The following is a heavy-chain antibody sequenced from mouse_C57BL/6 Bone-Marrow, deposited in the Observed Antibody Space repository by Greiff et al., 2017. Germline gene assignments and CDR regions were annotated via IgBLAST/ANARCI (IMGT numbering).Heavy chain of an antibody. V-gene: IGHV1-42*01. D-gene: IGHD2-2*01. J-gene: IGHJ3*01. CDR1: GYSFTGYY. CDR3: ARGIYYGYAWFAY. CDR2: INPSTGGT. Sequence: VQLQQSGPELVKPGASVKISCTASGYSFTGYYMNWVKQSPEKSLEWIGEINPSTGGTTYNQKFKAKATLTVDKSSSTAYMQLKSLTSEDSAVYYCARGIYYGYAWFAYWGQGTRVTVSA.